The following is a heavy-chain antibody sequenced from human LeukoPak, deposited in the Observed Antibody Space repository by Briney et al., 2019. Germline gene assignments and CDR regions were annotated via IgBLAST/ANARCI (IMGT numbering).Heavy chain of an antibody. CDR1: GFTFSSYG. J-gene: IGHJ3*02. CDR2: IWYDGSNK. V-gene: IGHV3-33*01. CDR3: ARTYYYDSSGYWGAFDI. Sequence: LPGRSLRLSCAASGFTFSSYGMHWVRQAPGKGLEWVAVIWYDGSNKYYADSVKGRFTISRDNSKNTLFLQMNSLRAEDTAVYYCARTYYYDSSGYWGAFDIWGQGTMVPVSS. D-gene: IGHD3-22*01.